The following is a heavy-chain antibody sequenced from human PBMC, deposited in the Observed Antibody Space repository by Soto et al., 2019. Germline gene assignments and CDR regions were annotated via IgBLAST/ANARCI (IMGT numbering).Heavy chain of an antibody. CDR3: ARSGALRFLEWPNYYYYMDV. CDR2: MNPNSGNT. CDR1: GYTFTSYD. J-gene: IGHJ6*03. D-gene: IGHD3-3*01. Sequence: ASVKVSCKASGYTFTSYDINWLQQATGQGLEWMGWMNPNSGNTGYAQKFQGRVTMTRNTSISTAYMELSSLRSEDTAVYYCARSGALRFLEWPNYYYYMDVGGKGTTVTVSS. V-gene: IGHV1-8*01.